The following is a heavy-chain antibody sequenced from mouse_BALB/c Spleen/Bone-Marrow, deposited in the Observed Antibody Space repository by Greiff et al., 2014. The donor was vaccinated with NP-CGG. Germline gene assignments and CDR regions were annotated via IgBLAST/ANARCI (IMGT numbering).Heavy chain of an antibody. V-gene: IGHV5-6-2*01. Sequence: EVMLVESGGGLVKLGGSLKLSCAASGFTFTSYYMSWVRQTPEKRLELVAAINSNGDNTYYPDTMKGRFTISRDNAKNTLYLQMSSLKSEDTALFYCARRGISTAEGVGAMDYWGQGTSVTVSP. J-gene: IGHJ4*01. CDR1: GFTFTSYY. CDR2: INSNGDNT. CDR3: ARRGISTAEGVGAMDY. D-gene: IGHD1-2*01.